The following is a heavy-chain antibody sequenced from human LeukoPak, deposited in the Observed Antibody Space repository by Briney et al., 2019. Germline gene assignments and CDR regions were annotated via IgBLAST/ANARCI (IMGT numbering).Heavy chain of an antibody. Sequence: GGSLRLSCAASGFTFSRNVMHWLRQAPGKGLEWVALTSYEGNNKFYADSVKGRFTISRDNSRNTLYLQMNSLRGEDAAVYSCAKGGIPTGPYYYFNYMDVWGKGTAVTVSS. CDR3: AKGGIPTGPYYYFNYMDV. D-gene: IGHD3-10*01. V-gene: IGHV3-30*01. J-gene: IGHJ6*03. CDR1: GFTFSRNV. CDR2: TSYEGNNK.